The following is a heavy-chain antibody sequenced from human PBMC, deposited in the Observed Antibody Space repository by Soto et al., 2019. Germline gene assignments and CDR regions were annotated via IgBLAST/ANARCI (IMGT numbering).Heavy chain of an antibody. CDR2: IKPDGSDT. CDR3: ATDLNWSGT. D-gene: IGHD3-3*01. J-gene: IGHJ3*01. V-gene: IGHV3-7*01. CDR1: GFTFSSDW. Sequence: GGSLRLSCAASGFTFSSDWMTWVRQAPGKGLEFLATIKPDGSDTYYVDSVKGRFTISRDNAKNSLSLQMNSLRAEDTALYYCATDLNWSGTWGQGTMVTVSS.